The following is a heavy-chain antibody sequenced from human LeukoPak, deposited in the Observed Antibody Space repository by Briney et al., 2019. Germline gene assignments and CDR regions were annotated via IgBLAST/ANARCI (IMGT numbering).Heavy chain of an antibody. Sequence: GGSLRLSCAASGFTFSSYSMSWVRQAPGKGLEWVSAIRDSGSSTHYADSVKGRFTTSRDNSKNTLFLQMNSLRAEDTAIYYCAKYGPQDSGSSHFDYWGQGALVTVSS. CDR1: GFTFSSYS. J-gene: IGHJ4*02. CDR2: IRDSGSST. V-gene: IGHV3-23*01. D-gene: IGHD1-26*01. CDR3: AKYGPQDSGSSHFDY.